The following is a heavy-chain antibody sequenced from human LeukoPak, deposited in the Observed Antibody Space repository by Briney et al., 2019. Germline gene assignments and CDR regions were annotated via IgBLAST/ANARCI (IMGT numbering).Heavy chain of an antibody. V-gene: IGHV3-7*01. CDR1: GFTFSTYW. J-gene: IGHJ5*01. CDR2: IKQDGSQK. D-gene: IGHD2/OR15-2a*01. Sequence: PGGSLRLSCAASGFTFSTYWMNWVRQLPGKGLEWLANIKQDGSQKYYVDSVKGRFTISRDNAKNSLYLQMNSLRAEDTAVYYCARDVNMDSWPDSWGQGTLVTVSS. CDR3: ARDVNMDSWPDS.